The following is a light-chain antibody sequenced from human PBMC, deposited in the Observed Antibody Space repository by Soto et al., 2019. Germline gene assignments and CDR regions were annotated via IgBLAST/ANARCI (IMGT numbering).Light chain of an antibody. Sequence: DIRMTQSPSSLSASVGDRVTLTCQASQDIRTYLNWYQQKPGKAPNLLIHAASSLQSGVPPRFSGSGSGTDFTLTISSLQPEDFATYFCQQSYRNPITFGQGTRLENK. V-gene: IGKV1-39*01. CDR2: AAS. CDR3: QQSYRNPIT. J-gene: IGKJ5*01. CDR1: QDIRTY.